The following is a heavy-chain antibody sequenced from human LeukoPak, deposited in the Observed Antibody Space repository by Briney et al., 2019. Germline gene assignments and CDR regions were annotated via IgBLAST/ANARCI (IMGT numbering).Heavy chain of an antibody. CDR2: IWYDGSNK. CDR1: GFTFSSYG. Sequence: PGGSLRLSCAASGFTFSSYGMHWVRQAPGKGLEWVAVIWYDGSNKYYADSVKGRFTISRDNSKNTLYLQMNSLRAEDTAVYYCARDPPDYYDSSGYSDWGQGTPVTVSS. V-gene: IGHV3-33*01. J-gene: IGHJ4*02. CDR3: ARDPPDYYDSSGYSD. D-gene: IGHD3-22*01.